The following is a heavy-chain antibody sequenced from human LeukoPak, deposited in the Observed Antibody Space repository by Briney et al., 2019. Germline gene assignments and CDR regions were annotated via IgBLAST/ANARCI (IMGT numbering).Heavy chain of an antibody. CDR2: INPSGGST. V-gene: IGHV1-46*01. D-gene: IGHD5-24*01. CDR1: GYTFTGYY. J-gene: IGHJ4*02. Sequence: ASVKVSCKASGYTFTGYYIHWVRQAPGQGLEWMGIINPSGGSTSYAQKFQGRVTMTRDTSTSTVYMELSSLRSEDTAVYYCARDTLEVDGMATINFDYWGQGTLVTVSS. CDR3: ARDTLEVDGMATINFDY.